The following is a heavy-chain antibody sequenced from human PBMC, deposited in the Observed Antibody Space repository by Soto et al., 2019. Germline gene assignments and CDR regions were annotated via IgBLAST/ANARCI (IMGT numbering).Heavy chain of an antibody. J-gene: IGHJ6*02. CDR3: AKDVNLPKFYGGLVFSYYYYGMAV. CDR1: GGSFSGYY. D-gene: IGHD3-9*01. Sequence: PSETLSLTCAVYGGSFSGYYWSWIRQPPGKGLEWIGEINHSGSTNYNPSLKSRVTISVDTSKNQFSLKLSSVTAADTAVYYCAKDVNLPKFYGGLVFSYYYYGMAVGGQGTTVTVSS. V-gene: IGHV4-34*01. CDR2: INHSGST.